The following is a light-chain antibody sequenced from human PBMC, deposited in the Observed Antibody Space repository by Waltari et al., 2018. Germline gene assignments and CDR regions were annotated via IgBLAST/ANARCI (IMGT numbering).Light chain of an antibody. CDR2: YAS. V-gene: IGKV1-33*01. CDR1: QGINNY. J-gene: IGKJ3*01. Sequence: DIQMTQSPSSLSASVGDRVTITCRASQGINNYLSWYQQKPGKAPKRLIYYASSLESGVPSRFSGSGSGTDYTLTISSLQPEDSATYYCQQYDKFPFTFGPGTKLDIK. CDR3: QQYDKFPFT.